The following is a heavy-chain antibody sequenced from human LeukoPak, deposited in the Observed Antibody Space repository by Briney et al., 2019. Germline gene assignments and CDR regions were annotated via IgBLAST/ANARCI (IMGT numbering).Heavy chain of an antibody. J-gene: IGHJ5*02. Sequence: SETLSLTCTVSGGSISSYYWSWIRQPPGKGLGWIGNIYSSGSTNYNPSLKSRVTLSVDTSKNQFSLKLSSVTAADTAVYYCARVSSGRFDPWGQGTLVTVSS. V-gene: IGHV4-59*01. CDR1: GGSISSYY. CDR2: IYSSGST. D-gene: IGHD6-19*01. CDR3: ARVSSGRFDP.